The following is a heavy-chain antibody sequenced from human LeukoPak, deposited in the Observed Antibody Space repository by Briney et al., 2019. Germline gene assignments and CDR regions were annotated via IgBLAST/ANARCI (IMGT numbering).Heavy chain of an antibody. V-gene: IGHV3-30*02. J-gene: IGHJ5*02. CDR3: AKGDDYGANTRLPKYNWFDP. D-gene: IGHD4-23*01. CDR2: IRYDGNNK. CDR1: GFTFSSYA. Sequence: GGSLRLSCAASGFTFSSYATHWVRQAPGKGLEWVAFIRYDGNNKNYADSAKGRFTISRDNSKDTLYLQMNSLRAEDTAVYYCAKGDDYGANTRLPKYNWFDPWGQGTLVTVSS.